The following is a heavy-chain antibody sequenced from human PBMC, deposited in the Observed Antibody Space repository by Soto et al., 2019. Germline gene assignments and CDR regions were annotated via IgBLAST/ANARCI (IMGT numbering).Heavy chain of an antibody. CDR2: ISHEGGTQ. J-gene: IGHJ4*02. Sequence: QVQLAESGGGVVQPGGSLRLSCAASGFTFSDYGIDWIRQAPGKGLEWVAVISHEGGTQYYADSVRGRFTVSRDNAKNIVYLQMNSLTPEDTAVYFCAKEGSPKVSRWDDYWGQGTLVTVSS. V-gene: IGHV3-30*18. CDR1: GFTFSDYG. CDR3: AKEGSPKVSRWDDY. D-gene: IGHD1-26*01.